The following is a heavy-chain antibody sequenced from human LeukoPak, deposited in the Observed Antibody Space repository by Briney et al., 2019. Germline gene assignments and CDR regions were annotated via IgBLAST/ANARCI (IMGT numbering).Heavy chain of an antibody. CDR2: INRDGREE. Sequence: GGSLRLSCAASGFTFSSYSMNWVRQAPGKGLQWVANINRDGREEYYVDSVKGRFTISRDNAKNSLSLQMSSLRAEDTAVYYCVGRRTSAAGNFWGQGTLVTVSS. J-gene: IGHJ4*02. D-gene: IGHD6-13*01. CDR3: VGRRTSAAGNF. V-gene: IGHV3-7*01. CDR1: GFTFSSYS.